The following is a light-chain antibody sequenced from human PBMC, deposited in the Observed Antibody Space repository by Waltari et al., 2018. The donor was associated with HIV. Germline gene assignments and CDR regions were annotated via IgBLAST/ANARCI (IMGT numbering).Light chain of an antibody. CDR3: HSRDTNSDHYV. CDR1: SLRSFF. V-gene: IGLV3-19*01. Sequence: SSQLTPDPVVSVALGQTIKITCQGDSLRSFFANWYQQRPGQAPVLVGYDANRRPSGISDRFSASNSGNTSSLIISESQAVDEADYYCHSRDTNSDHYVFGGGTRVIV. J-gene: IGLJ1*01. CDR2: DAN.